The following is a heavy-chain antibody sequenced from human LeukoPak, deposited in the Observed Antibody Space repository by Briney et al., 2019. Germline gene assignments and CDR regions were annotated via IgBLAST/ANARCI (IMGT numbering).Heavy chain of an antibody. CDR3: ARRGKVGTMGYYYMDV. V-gene: IGHV5-51*01. CDR1: GYSFTSYW. J-gene: IGHJ6*03. Sequence: GEALNFSCKGSGYSFTSYWIVWVRHIPRKGLEWMGMIYPGESNTKNSTSFQAQVTISADKSINTAYLQWSSLKASDTAMYYCARRGKVGTMGYYYMDVWGKGTAVTVPS. D-gene: IGHD1-26*01. CDR2: IYPGESNT.